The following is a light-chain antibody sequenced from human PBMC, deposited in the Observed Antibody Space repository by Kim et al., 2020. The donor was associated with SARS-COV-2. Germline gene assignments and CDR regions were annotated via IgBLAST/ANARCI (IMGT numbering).Light chain of an antibody. J-gene: IGKJ1*01. Sequence: PASISWKSSQSRLHTDGKTYLYWYLQRPGQSPQLLIYEVSTRFSGVPDRFSGSGSGTDFTLKMSRVDAEDVGVYYCMQSVQLPWTFGQGTKVDIK. CDR1: QSRLHTDGKTY. CDR3: MQSVQLPWT. CDR2: EVS. V-gene: IGKV2D-29*02.